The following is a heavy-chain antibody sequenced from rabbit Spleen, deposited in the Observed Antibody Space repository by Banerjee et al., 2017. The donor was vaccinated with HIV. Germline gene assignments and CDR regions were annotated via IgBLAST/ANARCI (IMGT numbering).Heavy chain of an antibody. D-gene: IGHD1-1*01. V-gene: IGHV1S45*01. J-gene: IGHJ2*01. Sequence: QEQLVESGGGLVQPGGSLKLSCKASGFSFSSGYDMCWVRQAPGKGLEWITCVYNGDSGSRTYYATWAKGRFTISKTSSTTVTLQMTSLTAADTATYFCARNYVNAFDPWGPGTLVTVS. CDR1: GFSFSSGYD. CDR2: VYNGDSGSRT. CDR3: ARNYVNAFDP.